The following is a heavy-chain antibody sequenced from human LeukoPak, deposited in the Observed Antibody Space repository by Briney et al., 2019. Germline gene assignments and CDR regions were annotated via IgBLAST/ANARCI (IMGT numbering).Heavy chain of an antibody. CDR2: ISHTGRT. Sequence: SETLSLTCGVSGVSFSGYYWSWIRQAPGKGPEWIGEISHTGRTAYNPCLKSRVTISLDTSKNQFSLKLTFVSAADTAVYYCTRTSPGIPLDFWGQGTLVTVSS. J-gene: IGHJ4*02. V-gene: IGHV4-34*01. D-gene: IGHD1-26*01. CDR1: GVSFSGYY. CDR3: TRTSPGIPLDF.